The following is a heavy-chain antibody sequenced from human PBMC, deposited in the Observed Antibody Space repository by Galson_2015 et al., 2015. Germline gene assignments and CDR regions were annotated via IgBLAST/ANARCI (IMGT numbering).Heavy chain of an antibody. J-gene: IGHJ4*02. CDR3: ARAVPTWGYSYGYEHFDY. CDR1: GGSISSSSYY. CDR2: IYYSGST. V-gene: IGHV4-39*07. D-gene: IGHD5-18*01. Sequence: ETLSLTCTVSGGSISSSSYYWGWIRQPPGKGLEWIGSIYYSGSTYYNPPLKSRVTISVDTSKNQFSLKLSSVTAADTAVYYCARAVPTWGYSYGYEHFDYWGQGTLVTVSS.